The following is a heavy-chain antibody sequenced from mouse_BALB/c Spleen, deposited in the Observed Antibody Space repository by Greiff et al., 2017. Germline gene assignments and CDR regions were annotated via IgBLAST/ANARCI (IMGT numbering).Heavy chain of an antibody. Sequence: LQQSGSELVRPGASVKLSCKASGYTFTSYWMHWVKQRHGQGLEWIGNIYPGSGSTNYDEKFKSKGTVTVDTSSSTAYMHLSSLTSEDSAVYYCTRGQPMDYWGQGTSVTVSS. CDR2: IYPGSGST. J-gene: IGHJ4*01. CDR1: GYTFTSYW. V-gene: IGHV1S22*01. CDR3: TRGQPMDY.